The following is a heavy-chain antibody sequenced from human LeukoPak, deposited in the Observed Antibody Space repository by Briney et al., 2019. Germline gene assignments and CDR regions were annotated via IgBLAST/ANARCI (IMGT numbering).Heavy chain of an antibody. CDR2: VRGSGTDT. D-gene: IGHD3-10*01. Sequence: PGGSLRLSCAASGFTFSTYAMSWVRQAPGKGLEWVSAVRGSGTDTYHADSVKGRFTISRDNSKNTLYLQMNSLRAEDTAVYYCARATIYGSGNFGFWGQGTLVTVSS. CDR3: ARATIYGSGNFGF. J-gene: IGHJ4*02. CDR1: GFTFSTYA. V-gene: IGHV3-23*01.